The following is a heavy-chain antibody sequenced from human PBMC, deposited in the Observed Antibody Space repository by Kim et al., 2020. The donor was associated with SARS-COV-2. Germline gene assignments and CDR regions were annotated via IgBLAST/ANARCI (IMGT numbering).Heavy chain of an antibody. CDR3: ARGDGWCDY. V-gene: IGHV3-7*01. Sequence: GGSLRLSCAASGFTFTGYWMSWFRQAPGKGLEWVANIKQDGSERYYVDSVKGRFTISRDNAKKSLYLQMNSLRAEDTAVYYCARGDGWCDYWGQGTLATVSS. CDR2: IKQDGSER. CDR1: GFTFTGYW. D-gene: IGHD6-19*01. J-gene: IGHJ4*02.